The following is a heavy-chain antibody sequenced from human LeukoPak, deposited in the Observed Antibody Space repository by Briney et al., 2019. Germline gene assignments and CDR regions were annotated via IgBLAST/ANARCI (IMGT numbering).Heavy chain of an antibody. CDR1: GASISGSGYY. V-gene: IGHV4-39*07. Sequence: SETLSLTCAVSGASISGSGYYWGWIRQPPGKGLEWIGNIYYSGSTYYNASLQSRVTISIDTSKNQFSLRLTSVTAADTAVYYCARHVGRGTQIYYMDVWGKGTTVTVSS. CDR2: IYYSGST. J-gene: IGHJ6*03. D-gene: IGHD3-16*01. CDR3: ARHVGRGTQIYYMDV.